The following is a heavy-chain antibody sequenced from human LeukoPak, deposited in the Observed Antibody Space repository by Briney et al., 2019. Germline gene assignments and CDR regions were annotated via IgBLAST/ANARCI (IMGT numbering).Heavy chain of an antibody. J-gene: IGHJ4*02. V-gene: IGHV4-59*08. CDR2: IYYSGST. CDR3: ARHSGGSGSYYNDGFDY. CDR1: GGSISSYY. D-gene: IGHD3-10*01. Sequence: SSETLSPTCTVSGGSISSYYWSWIRQPPGKGLEWIGYIYYSGSTNYNPSLRSRVTISVDTSKNQFSLKLSSVTAADTAVYYCARHSGGSGSYYNDGFDYWGQGTLVTVSS.